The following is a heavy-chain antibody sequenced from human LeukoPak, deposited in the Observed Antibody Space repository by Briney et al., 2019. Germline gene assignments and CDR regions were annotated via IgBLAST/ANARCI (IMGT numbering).Heavy chain of an antibody. CDR3: AKPSSGWWEGDYFDY. V-gene: IGHV3-23*01. D-gene: IGHD6-19*01. CDR1: GFTFGDYA. CDR2: ISGSGGST. J-gene: IGHJ4*02. Sequence: GSLRLSCTASGFTFGDYAMSWVRQAPGKGLEWVSAISGSGGSTYYADSVKGRFTISRDNSKNTLYLQMNSLRAEDTAVYYCAKPSSGWWEGDYFDYWGQGTLVTVSS.